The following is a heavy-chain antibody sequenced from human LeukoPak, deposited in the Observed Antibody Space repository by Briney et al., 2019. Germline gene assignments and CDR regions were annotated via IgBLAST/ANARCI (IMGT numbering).Heavy chain of an antibody. CDR1: GGTFSSYA. J-gene: IGHJ5*02. Sequence: SVKVSCKASGGTFSSYAISWVRQAPGQGLEWMGRIIPIFGTANYAQKFQGRVTMTRDTSTSTVYMELSSLRSEDTAVYYCARAYGDYNWFDPWGQGTLVTASS. D-gene: IGHD4-17*01. V-gene: IGHV1-69*05. CDR2: IIPIFGTA. CDR3: ARAYGDYNWFDP.